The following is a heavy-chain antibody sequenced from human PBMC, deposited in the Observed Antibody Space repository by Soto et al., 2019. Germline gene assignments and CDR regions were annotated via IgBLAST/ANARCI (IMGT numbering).Heavy chain of an antibody. CDR2: IDPSDSYT. V-gene: IGHV5-10-1*01. Sequence: GESLKISCTGSGYSFTSYWISWVRQMPGKGLEWMGRIDPSDSYTNYSPSFQGHVTISADKSISTAYLQWSSLKASDTAMYYCARHLAGYCSSTSCYSEVYYYYYGMDVWGQGTTVTVSS. CDR3: ARHLAGYCSSTSCYSEVYYYYYGMDV. D-gene: IGHD2-2*02. CDR1: GYSFTSYW. J-gene: IGHJ6*02.